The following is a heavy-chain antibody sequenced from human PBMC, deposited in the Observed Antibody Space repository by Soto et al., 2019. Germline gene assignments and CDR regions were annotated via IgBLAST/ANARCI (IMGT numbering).Heavy chain of an antibody. CDR3: ARHDGYYPYYYYYMDV. D-gene: IGHD1-26*01. CDR1: GGSISSYY. J-gene: IGHJ6*03. Sequence: PETLSLTCTVSGGSISSYYWSWIRQPPGKGLEWIGYIYYSGSTNYNPSLKSRVTISVDTSKNQFSLKLSSVTAADTAVYYCARHDGYYPYYYYYMDVWGKGTTVTVSS. CDR2: IYYSGST. V-gene: IGHV4-59*08.